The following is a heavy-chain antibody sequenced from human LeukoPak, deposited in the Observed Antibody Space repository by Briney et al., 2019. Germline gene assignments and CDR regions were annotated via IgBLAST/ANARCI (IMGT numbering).Heavy chain of an antibody. CDR3: AKGFHTFGGVIVFDY. D-gene: IGHD3-16*02. Sequence: GGSLRLSCAASGFTFSSYAMSWVRQAPGKGLEWVSAISGSGGSTYYADSVKGRFTISRDNPKNTLYLQMNSLRAEDTAVYYCAKGFHTFGGVIVFDYWGQGTLVTVSS. CDR1: GFTFSSYA. J-gene: IGHJ4*02. CDR2: ISGSGGST. V-gene: IGHV3-23*01.